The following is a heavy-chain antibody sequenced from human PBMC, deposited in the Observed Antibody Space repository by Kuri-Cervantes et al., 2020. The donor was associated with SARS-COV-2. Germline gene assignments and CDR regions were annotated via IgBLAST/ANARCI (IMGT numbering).Heavy chain of an antibody. D-gene: IGHD6-19*01. V-gene: IGHV3-23*01. CDR3: ATGLSSGWYYANSGHYFDY. Sequence: GGSLRLSCAASGFTFSSYAMGWVRQAPGKGLEWVSAISGSGGSTYYADSVKGRFTISRDNSKNTLYLQMNSLRAEDTAVYYCATGLSSGWYYANSGHYFDYWGQGTLVTVSS. CDR2: ISGSGGST. CDR1: GFTFSSYA. J-gene: IGHJ4*02.